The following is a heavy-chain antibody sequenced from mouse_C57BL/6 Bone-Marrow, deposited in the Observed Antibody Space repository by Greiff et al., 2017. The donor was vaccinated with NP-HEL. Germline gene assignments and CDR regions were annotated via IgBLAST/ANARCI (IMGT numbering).Heavy chain of an antibody. CDR3: ARDSNYYGSSYDY. CDR1: GYTFTDYY. V-gene: IGHV1-26*01. Sequence: EVQLQQSGPELVKPGASVKISCKASGYTFTDYYMNWVKQSHGKSLEWIGDINPNNGGTSYNQKFKGKATLTVDKSSSTAYMELRSLTSEDSAVYYCARDSNYYGSSYDYWGQGTTLTVSS. D-gene: IGHD1-1*01. CDR2: INPNNGGT. J-gene: IGHJ2*01.